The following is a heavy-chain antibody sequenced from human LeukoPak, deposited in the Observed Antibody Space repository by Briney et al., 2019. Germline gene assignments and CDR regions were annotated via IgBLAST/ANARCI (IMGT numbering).Heavy chain of an antibody. CDR1: GFSFSSYG. Sequence: PGGSLRLSCAGSGFSFSSYGMHWVRQAPGKGLEWVSAISGSGGSTYYADSVKGRFTISRDNSKNTLYLQMNSLRAEDTAVYYCAKEAALLYYYYYMDVWGKGTTVTISS. CDR3: AKEAALLYYYYYMDV. CDR2: ISGSGGST. J-gene: IGHJ6*03. D-gene: IGHD2-21*01. V-gene: IGHV3-23*01.